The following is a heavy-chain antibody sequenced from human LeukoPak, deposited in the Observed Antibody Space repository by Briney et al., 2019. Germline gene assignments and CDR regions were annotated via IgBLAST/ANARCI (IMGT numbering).Heavy chain of an antibody. CDR1: VFTFSSYG. CDR2: IWNDGSNK. D-gene: IGHD6-13*01. Sequence: GGSLRLSCAASVFTFSSYGMHCVRPAPGKGLEWVAVIWNDGSNKNYVDSVKGRFTISRDNSKNTLYLQMNSLRAEDTAVYYCARDWRAAGTLDYWGQGTLVTVSS. CDR3: ARDWRAAGTLDY. V-gene: IGHV3-33*01. J-gene: IGHJ4*02.